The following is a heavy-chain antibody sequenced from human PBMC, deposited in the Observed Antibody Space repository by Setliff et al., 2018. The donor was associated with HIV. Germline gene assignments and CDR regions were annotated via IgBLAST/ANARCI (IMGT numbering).Heavy chain of an antibody. D-gene: IGHD2-21*02. CDR2: IYYRGST. J-gene: IGHJ1*01. Sequence: SETLSLTCTVSGGSISSYYWGWIRQPPGKGLEWIGSIYYRGSTYYNPSLKSRLTISVDTSKNHFSLKLTSVTAADTAVYYCARQYGAVKSVVTVVAKYFPHWGQGTLVTVSS. CDR1: GGSISSYY. CDR3: ARQYGAVKSVVTVVAKYFPH. V-gene: IGHV4-39*01.